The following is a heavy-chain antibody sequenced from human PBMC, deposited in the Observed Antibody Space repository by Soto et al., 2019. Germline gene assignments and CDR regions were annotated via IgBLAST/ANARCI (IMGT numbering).Heavy chain of an antibody. CDR3: ARGGRYCSGGSCYSVYWYFDL. V-gene: IGHV4-34*01. Sequence: QVQLQQWGAGLLKPSETLSLTCAVYGGSFSGYYWSWIRQPPGKGLEWIGEINHSGSTNYNPSLKSRVTISVDTSKNQFSLKLSSVTAADTAVYYCARGGRYCSGGSCYSVYWYFDLWGRGTLVTVSS. J-gene: IGHJ2*01. CDR2: INHSGST. CDR1: GGSFSGYY. D-gene: IGHD2-15*01.